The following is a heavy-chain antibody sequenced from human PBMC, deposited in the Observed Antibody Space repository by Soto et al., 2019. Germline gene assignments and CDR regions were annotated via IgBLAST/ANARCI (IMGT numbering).Heavy chain of an antibody. V-gene: IGHV1-69*13. J-gene: IGHJ5*02. CDR3: ARAIVGPTTTGWLDP. CDR2: IIPIFGTA. Sequence: ASVKVSCKASGGTFSRYAISWVRQAPGQGLEWMGGIIPIFGTANYAQKFQGRVMITADESTSTAYMELSSLRFEDTAVYYCARAIVGPTTTGWLDPWGQGTLVTVSS. CDR1: GGTFSRYA. D-gene: IGHD1-26*01.